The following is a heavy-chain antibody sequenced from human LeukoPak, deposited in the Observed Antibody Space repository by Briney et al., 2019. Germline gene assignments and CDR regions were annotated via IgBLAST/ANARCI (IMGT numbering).Heavy chain of an antibody. J-gene: IGHJ4*02. CDR2: ISGSGGST. CDR1: GFTFSSYA. D-gene: IGHD3-22*01. CDR3: AKDLAITMIVVGLFDY. V-gene: IGHV3-23*01. Sequence: PGGSLRPSCAASGFTFSSYAMSWVRQAPGKGLEWVSAISGSGGSTYYADSVKGRFTISRDNSKNTLYLQMNSLRAEDTAVYYYAKDLAITMIVVGLFDYWGQGTLVTVSS.